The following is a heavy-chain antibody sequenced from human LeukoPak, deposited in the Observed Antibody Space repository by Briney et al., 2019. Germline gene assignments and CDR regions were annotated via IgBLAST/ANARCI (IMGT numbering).Heavy chain of an antibody. CDR3: ARGTSAFDI. V-gene: IGHV3-48*04. CDR1: GFTFSSYT. D-gene: IGHD3/OR15-3a*01. Sequence: GGSLRLSCAASGFTFSSYTMNWVRQAPGKGLEWVSYITGSSSTINYADSVKGRFTISRDNAKNSLYLQMNSLRAEDTAVYYCARGTSAFDIWGQGTMVTVSS. J-gene: IGHJ3*02. CDR2: ITGSSSTI.